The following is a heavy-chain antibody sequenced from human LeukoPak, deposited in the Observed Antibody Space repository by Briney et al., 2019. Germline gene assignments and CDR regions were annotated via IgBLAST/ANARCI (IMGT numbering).Heavy chain of an antibody. Sequence: GGSLRLSCTASGFTFGDYAMSWIRQAPGKGLEWVGFIRSKAYGETADYAASVKGRFTISRDDSKAIAYPQMNSLKTEDTAVYHCTRDRGAYNLYDYWGQGTLVTVSS. D-gene: IGHD1-1*01. CDR1: GFTFGDYA. CDR2: IRSKAYGETA. V-gene: IGHV3-49*03. CDR3: TRDRGAYNLYDY. J-gene: IGHJ4*02.